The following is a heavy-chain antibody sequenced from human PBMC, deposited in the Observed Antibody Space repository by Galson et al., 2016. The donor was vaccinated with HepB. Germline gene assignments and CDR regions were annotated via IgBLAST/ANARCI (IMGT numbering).Heavy chain of an antibody. D-gene: IGHD2-21*02. CDR2: MNPNTGNT. Sequence: SVKVSCKASGYTFTSYDINWVRQATGQGLEWMGWMNPNTGNTGYAQKFQGRVTMTTDTSTSTAYMELRSLRSDDTAVYFCTRGGGDRYFDYWGQGTLVTVSS. CDR1: GYTFTSYD. V-gene: IGHV1-8*01. CDR3: TRGGGDRYFDY. J-gene: IGHJ4*02.